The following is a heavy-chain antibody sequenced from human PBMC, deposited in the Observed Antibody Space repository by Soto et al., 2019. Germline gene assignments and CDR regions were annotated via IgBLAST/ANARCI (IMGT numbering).Heavy chain of an antibody. V-gene: IGHV1-18*01. CDR2: ISAYNGNT. Sequence: GASVKVSCKASGYTFTSYGISWVRQAPGQGLEWMGWISAYNGNTNYAQKLQGRVTMTTDTSTSTAYMELRSLRSDDTAVYYCARDSVLSSRELGYCISTSCPYYYYFYGMDVWGQGTTVTVSS. CDR3: ARDSVLSSRELGYCISTSCPYYYYFYGMDV. CDR1: GYTFTSYG. D-gene: IGHD2-2*01. J-gene: IGHJ6*02.